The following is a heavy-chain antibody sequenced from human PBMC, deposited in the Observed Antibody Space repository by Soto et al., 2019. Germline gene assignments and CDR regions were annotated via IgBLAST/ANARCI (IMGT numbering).Heavy chain of an antibody. V-gene: IGHV4-34*01. CDR3: ARVRRGCSADVRDV. CDR1: GGSFSGYY. Sequence: QVQLQQWGAGLLKPSETLSLTCAVYGGSFSGYYWSWIRQPPGTGLEWIGEINHSGRTNYNPSLKSRVTISVDPSKDQFSLKVSFGSAADTAVYYCARVRRGCSADVRDVWGKGTTVTVSS. J-gene: IGHJ6*04. CDR2: INHSGRT. D-gene: IGHD3-10*02.